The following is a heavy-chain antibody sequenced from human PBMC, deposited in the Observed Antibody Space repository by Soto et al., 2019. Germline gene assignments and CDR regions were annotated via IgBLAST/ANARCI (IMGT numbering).Heavy chain of an antibody. Sequence: ASVKVSCKASGYTFTSYAMHWVRQAPGQRLEWMGWINAGNGNTKYAQKLQGRVTMTTDTSTSTAYMELRSLRSDDTAVYYCARDRSRLAMIVVVPFDPWGQGTLVTVSS. CDR1: GYTFTSYA. J-gene: IGHJ5*02. D-gene: IGHD3-22*01. V-gene: IGHV1-3*01. CDR3: ARDRSRLAMIVVVPFDP. CDR2: INAGNGNT.